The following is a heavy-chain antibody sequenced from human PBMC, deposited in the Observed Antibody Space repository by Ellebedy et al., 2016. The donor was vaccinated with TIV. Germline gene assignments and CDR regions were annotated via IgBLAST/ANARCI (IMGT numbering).Heavy chain of an antibody. CDR3: AKDMVFGDGKWEIDV. CDR1: GFTFSSYA. V-gene: IGHV3-23*01. J-gene: IGHJ6*02. CDR2: INNGGRTT. D-gene: IGHD1-26*01. Sequence: GESLKISCVASGFTFSSYAMYWVRQAPGKGLEWVSGINNGGRTTSYADSVKGRFTISRDNSRSTLYLQMNSLRAEDSAVYYCAKDMVFGDGKWEIDVWGQGTTVTVSS.